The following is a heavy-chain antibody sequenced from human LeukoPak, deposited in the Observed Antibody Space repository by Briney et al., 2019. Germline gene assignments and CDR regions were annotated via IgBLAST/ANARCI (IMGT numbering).Heavy chain of an antibody. D-gene: IGHD4-17*01. CDR2: ISHSGST. J-gene: IGHJ5*02. Sequence: PSETLSLTCSVSGYSFSSAYYWGWIRQSPGKGLEWIGSISHSGSTYYNPSLRSRVTISVDTSKNQFSLRLTSVTAADTAVYYCARDGHYVAVWFDPWVQGTLVTVSS. CDR3: ARDGHYVAVWFDP. CDR1: GYSFSSAYY. V-gene: IGHV4-38-2*02.